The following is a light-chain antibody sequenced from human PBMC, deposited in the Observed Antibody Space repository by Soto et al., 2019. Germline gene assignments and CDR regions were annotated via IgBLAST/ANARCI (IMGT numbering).Light chain of an antibody. CDR3: MQALQTPVT. Sequence: DIVMTQSPLSLPVTPGEPASISCRSSRSILHSNGYNYLDWYLQKPGQSPQLLIYLGSNRASGVPDRFSGSGSGTDFTLKISRVEAEDVGVYYCMQALQTPVTFGPGTKVDIK. CDR1: RSILHSNGYNY. J-gene: IGKJ3*01. CDR2: LGS. V-gene: IGKV2-28*01.